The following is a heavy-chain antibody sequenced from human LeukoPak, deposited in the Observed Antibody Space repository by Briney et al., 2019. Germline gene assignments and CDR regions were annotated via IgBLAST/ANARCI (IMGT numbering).Heavy chain of an antibody. D-gene: IGHD3-3*01. CDR3: AKANSITIFGVISPVDY. CDR2: ISDSGDNT. Sequence: GGSLRLSCVASGFTFSSYAMSWVRQAPGKGLEWVSTISDSGDNTYYADSVKGRFTISRDNSKNTLYLQMNGLRAEDTAVYYCAKANSITIFGVISPVDYWGQGTLVTVSS. J-gene: IGHJ4*02. V-gene: IGHV3-23*01. CDR1: GFTFSSYA.